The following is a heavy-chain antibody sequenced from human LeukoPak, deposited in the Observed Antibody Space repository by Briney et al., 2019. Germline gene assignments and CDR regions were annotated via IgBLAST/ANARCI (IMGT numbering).Heavy chain of an antibody. D-gene: IGHD2-15*01. Sequence: GGSLRLSCTASGFTFGDYAMSWVRQAPGKGLEWVGFIRSKAYGGTTEYAASVTGRFTISRDDSKSIAYLQMNSLKTEDTAVYYCTRGSPGWFEDAFDIWGQGTMVTVSS. J-gene: IGHJ3*02. CDR3: TRGSPGWFEDAFDI. V-gene: IGHV3-49*04. CDR1: GFTFGDYA. CDR2: IRSKAYGGTT.